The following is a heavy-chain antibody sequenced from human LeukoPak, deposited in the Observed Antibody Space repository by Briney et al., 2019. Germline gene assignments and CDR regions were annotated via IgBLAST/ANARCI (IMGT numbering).Heavy chain of an antibody. J-gene: IGHJ6*03. CDR2: INPSGGST. Sequence: ASVKVSCKASGYTFTSYYMHWVRQAPGQGLEWMGIINPSGGSTSYAQKFRGRVTMTRDMSTSTVYMELSSLRSEDTAVYYCARGLDLRFLEWLPTDYYYMDVWGKGTTVTVSS. CDR3: ARGLDLRFLEWLPTDYYYMDV. CDR1: GYTFTSYY. V-gene: IGHV1-46*01. D-gene: IGHD3-3*01.